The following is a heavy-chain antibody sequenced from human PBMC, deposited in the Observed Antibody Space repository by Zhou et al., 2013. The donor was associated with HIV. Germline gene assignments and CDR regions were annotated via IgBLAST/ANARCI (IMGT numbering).Heavy chain of an antibody. D-gene: IGHD6-19*01. CDR1: GYTFTSYD. Sequence: QVQLVQSGAEVKKPGASVKVSCKASGYTFTSYDINWVRQATGQGLEWMGWMNPNSGNTGYAQKFQGRVTMTRNTSISTAYMELSSLRSEDTAIYYCAKTYARGWGYSSALDFFDNWGHGTLVTVSS. J-gene: IGHJ4*01. CDR2: MNPNSGNT. V-gene: IGHV1-8*01. CDR3: AKTYARGWGYSSALDFFDN.